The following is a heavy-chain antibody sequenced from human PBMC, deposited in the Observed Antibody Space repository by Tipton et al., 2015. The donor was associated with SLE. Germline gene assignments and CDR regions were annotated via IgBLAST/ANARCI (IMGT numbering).Heavy chain of an antibody. D-gene: IGHD3-16*01. CDR3: AKTFGMIDPFDF. J-gene: IGHJ4*02. CDR2: ISISGIQT. CDR1: GFTFGCFA. Sequence: SLRLSCEASGFTFGCFAMSWIRQRTGKGVEWVSSISISGIQTYYGVSVKGRFAISRDDSRNTLYLQLNSLRPEDTAIYYCAKTFGMIDPFDFWGLGTLVTVSS. V-gene: IGHV3-23*05.